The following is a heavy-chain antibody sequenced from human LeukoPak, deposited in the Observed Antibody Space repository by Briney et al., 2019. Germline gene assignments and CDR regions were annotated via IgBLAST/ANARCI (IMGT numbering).Heavy chain of an antibody. D-gene: IGHD3-10*01. CDR1: GFTFTDYY. V-gene: IGHV3-11*04. CDR3: ARFRFYYSDGQADSLDL. J-gene: IGHJ3*01. CDR2: ISRGSSAI. Sequence: GGSLRLSCAASGFTFTDYYMTWIRQAPGKGLEWLSYISRGSSAIYYADSVKGRFTISRDNGKNSLYLQMNSLRAEDTAVYYCARFRFYYSDGQADSLDLWGQGTKVTVTS.